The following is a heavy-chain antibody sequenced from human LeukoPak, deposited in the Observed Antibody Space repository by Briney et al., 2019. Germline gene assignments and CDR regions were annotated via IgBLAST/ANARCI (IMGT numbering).Heavy chain of an antibody. D-gene: IGHD3-22*01. V-gene: IGHV3-23*01. CDR3: ANLITYYYDSSGPRTPPTVDY. J-gene: IGHJ4*02. CDR2: ISGSGGST. CDR1: GFTFSSYA. Sequence: GSLRLSCAASGFTFSSYAMSWVRQAPGKGLEWVSAISGSGGSTYYADSVKGRFTISRDNSKNTLYLQVNSLRAEDTAVYYCANLITYYYDSSGPRTPPTVDYWGQGTLVTVSS.